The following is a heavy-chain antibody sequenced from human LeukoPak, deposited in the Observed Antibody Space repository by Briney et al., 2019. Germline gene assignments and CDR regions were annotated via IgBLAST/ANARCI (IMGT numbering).Heavy chain of an antibody. J-gene: IGHJ4*02. D-gene: IGHD3-9*01. V-gene: IGHV3-21*04. CDR1: GFTFSSYS. Sequence: SGGSLRLSCAASGFTFSSYSMNWVRQAPGKGLEWVSSISSSGSTIYYADSVKGRFTISRDNAKNSLYLQMNSLRAEDTAVYYCAKIHFDWLLYPLDYWGQGTLVIVSS. CDR3: AKIHFDWLLYPLDY. CDR2: ISSSGSTI.